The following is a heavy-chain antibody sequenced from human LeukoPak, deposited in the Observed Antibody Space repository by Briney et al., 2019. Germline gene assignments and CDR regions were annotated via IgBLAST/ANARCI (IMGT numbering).Heavy chain of an antibody. CDR1: GFTFGDYA. Sequence: GGFLRLSCTASGFTFGDYAMSWVRQAPGKGLEWVGFIRSKAYGGTTEYAASVKGRFTISRDDSKSIAYLQMNSLKTEDTAVYYCTRAAYYFDYWGQGTLVTVSS. V-gene: IGHV3-49*04. CDR3: TRAAYYFDY. J-gene: IGHJ4*02. CDR2: IRSKAYGGTT.